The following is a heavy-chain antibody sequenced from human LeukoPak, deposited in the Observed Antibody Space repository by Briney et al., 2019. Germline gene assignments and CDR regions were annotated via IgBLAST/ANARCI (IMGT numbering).Heavy chain of an antibody. Sequence: PSESLSLTCAVNGGSFSDYLWTWIRQSPGKGLEWIGEIKQGGRTNFNPSLKSRVTFSADRSKYHFSLTLRSVTAADTAVYYCARGKRVWFGELMTSFSYFYIDVWGRGTTVFVSS. J-gene: IGHJ6*03. CDR2: IKQGGRT. CDR1: GGSFSDYL. V-gene: IGHV4-34*01. CDR3: ARGKRVWFGELMTSFSYFYIDV. D-gene: IGHD3-10*01.